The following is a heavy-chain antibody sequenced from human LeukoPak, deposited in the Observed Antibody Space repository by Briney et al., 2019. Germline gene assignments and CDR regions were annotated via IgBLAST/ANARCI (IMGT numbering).Heavy chain of an antibody. D-gene: IGHD3-3*01. CDR3: ARERDDYYFDY. V-gene: IGHV3-48*03. CDR1: GFTFSSYE. J-gene: IGHJ4*02. Sequence: GGSLRLSCAASGFTFSSYEMNWVRQAPGKGLEWVSYISRSGTIISYADSVKGRFTISRDNAKNSLYLQMNSLRAEDTAVYYCARERDDYYFDYWGQGTLVTVSS. CDR2: ISRSGTII.